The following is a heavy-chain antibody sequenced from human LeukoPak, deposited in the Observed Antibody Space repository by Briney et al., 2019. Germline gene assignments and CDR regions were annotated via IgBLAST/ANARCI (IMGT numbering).Heavy chain of an antibody. CDR3: ARGNGVGTPPGGFDL. CDR2: IYNGVST. J-gene: IGHJ2*01. D-gene: IGHD2-8*02. V-gene: IGHV4-59*01. Sequence: PSETLSLTCTVSGGSTSGYYWTWIRQPPGKGLEWVGYIYNGVSTNYNPSLKSRLTISADTSKNQFSLKLSSVTAADTAVYFCARGNGVGTPPGGFDLWGRGTLVTVSS. CDR1: GGSTSGYY.